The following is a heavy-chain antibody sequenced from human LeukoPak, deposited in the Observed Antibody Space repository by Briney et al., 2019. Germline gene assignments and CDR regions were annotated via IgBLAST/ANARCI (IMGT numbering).Heavy chain of an antibody. J-gene: IGHJ4*02. D-gene: IGHD5-18*01. CDR1: GFTLSSYL. CDR3: ARTTYTYGYPDY. Sequence: GGSLRLSCAASGFTLSSYLKHWVRQAPGKGLVWVSHINSDESSTSYADSVKGRFTISRDNAKNTLYLQMNSLRAEDTAVYYCARTTYTYGYPDYWGRGTLSPSPQ. V-gene: IGHV3-74*01. CDR2: INSDESST.